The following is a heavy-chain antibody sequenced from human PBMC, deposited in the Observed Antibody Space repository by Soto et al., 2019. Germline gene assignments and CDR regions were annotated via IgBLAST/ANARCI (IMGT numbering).Heavy chain of an antibody. CDR1: GFTFSSYW. D-gene: IGHD6-19*01. CDR3: AKYTRGPGGFDC. V-gene: IGHV3-74*01. Sequence: EVQLVESGGGLVQPGGSLRLSCAASGFTFSSYWMHWVRQAPGKGLVWVSRINIDGRSTSYADSVKGRFPIPRENAKNTLYLQMNSLRAEDTAVYYCAKYTRGPGGFDCWRQGTLVTVSS. J-gene: IGHJ4*02. CDR2: INIDGRST.